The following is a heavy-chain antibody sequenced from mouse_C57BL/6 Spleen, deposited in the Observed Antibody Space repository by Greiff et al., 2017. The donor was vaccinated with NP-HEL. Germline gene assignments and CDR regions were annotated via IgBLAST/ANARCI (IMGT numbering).Heavy chain of an antibody. D-gene: IGHD2-1*01. CDR2: GQGLEWIG. V-gene: IGHV1-87*01. Sequence: VQLQQPGPELARPWASVKISCQAFYTFFRRLHFAFRETNPWLQWVKQRPGQGLEWIGAIYPGIGDTSYIQKFKGKATLTADKSSSTAYMQLGTLTSEDSAGYDCACRGNYASFEVWGTGTTVTVSS. J-gene: IGHJ1*03. CDR3: SEDSAGYDCACRGNYASFEV. CDR1: YTF.